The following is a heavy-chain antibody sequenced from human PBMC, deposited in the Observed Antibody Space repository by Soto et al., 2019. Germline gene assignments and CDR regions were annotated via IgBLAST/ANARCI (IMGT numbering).Heavy chain of an antibody. CDR1: GGSFSGYY. D-gene: IGHD5-12*01. Sequence: SETLSLTCAVYGGSFSGYYWSWIRQPPGKGLEWIGEINHSGSTNYNPSLKSRVTISVDTSKNQFSLKLSSVTAADTAVYYCARVSTRGYSGYDYGLDYWGQGTLVTVS. CDR3: ARVSTRGYSGYDYGLDY. CDR2: INHSGST. J-gene: IGHJ4*02. V-gene: IGHV4-34*01.